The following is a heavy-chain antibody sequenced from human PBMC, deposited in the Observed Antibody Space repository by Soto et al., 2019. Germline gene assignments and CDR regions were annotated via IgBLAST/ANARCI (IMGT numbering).Heavy chain of an antibody. CDR2: INPNSGGT. V-gene: IGHV1-2*02. CDR3: ARARDYYDSSGYYPNWFDP. CDR1: GYTFTGYY. Sequence: VASVKVSCKASGYTFTGYYMHWVRQAPGQGLEWMGWINPNSGGTNYAQKFQGRVTMTRDTSISTAYMELSRLRSDDTAVYYCARARDYYDSSGYYPNWFDPWGQGTLVTVSS. D-gene: IGHD3-22*01. J-gene: IGHJ5*02.